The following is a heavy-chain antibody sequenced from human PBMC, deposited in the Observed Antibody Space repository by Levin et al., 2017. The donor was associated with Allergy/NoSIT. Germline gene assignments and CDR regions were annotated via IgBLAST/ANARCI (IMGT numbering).Heavy chain of an antibody. J-gene: IGHJ3*02. CDR2: IVFGSGDT. Sequence: ASVKVSCKASGFTFTSSAVQWVRQARGQRLEWIGWIVFGSGDTNYAQKFQERVTITRDMSTSTAYMELSSLRSEDTALYYCAADRPPNCSSTSCRVSAFDIWGQGTMVTVSS. D-gene: IGHD2-2*01. CDR3: AADRPPNCSSTSCRVSAFDI. V-gene: IGHV1-58*01. CDR1: GFTFTSSA.